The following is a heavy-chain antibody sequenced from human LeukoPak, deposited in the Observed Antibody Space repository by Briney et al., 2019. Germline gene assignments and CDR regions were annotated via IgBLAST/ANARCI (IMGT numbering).Heavy chain of an antibody. CDR3: AREDSSGYYSLGY. CDR2: ISYDGSNK. V-gene: IGHV3-30-3*01. J-gene: IGHJ4*02. CDR1: GFTFSSYA. D-gene: IGHD3-22*01. Sequence: GGSLRLSCAASGFTFSSYAMHWVRQAPGKGLERVAVISYDGSNKDYADSVKGRFTISRDNSKNTLYLQMNSLRAEDTAVYYCAREDSSGYYSLGYWGQGTLVTVSS.